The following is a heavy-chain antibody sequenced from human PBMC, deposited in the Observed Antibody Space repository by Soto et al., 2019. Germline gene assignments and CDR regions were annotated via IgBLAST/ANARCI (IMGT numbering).Heavy chain of an antibody. Sequence: SETLSLTCTVSGGSISSYYWSWIRQPPGKGLEWIGYMSYGGSTSYNPSLKSRVTMSVDTSKDQFSLKLSSVTAADTAVYYCARHLVDGAFDIWGQGTMVTVSS. V-gene: IGHV4-59*08. CDR2: MSYGGST. J-gene: IGHJ3*02. CDR3: ARHLVDGAFDI. CDR1: GGSISSYY.